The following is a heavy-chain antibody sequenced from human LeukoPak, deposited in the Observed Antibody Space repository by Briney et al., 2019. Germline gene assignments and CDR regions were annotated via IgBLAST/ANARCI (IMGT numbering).Heavy chain of an antibody. D-gene: IGHD4-23*01. CDR3: ARDVSPMRADTTGGNIWLDAFDM. J-gene: IGHJ3*02. CDR2: IKQDGSKK. CDR1: EFTFSNYW. Sequence: GGSLRLSCAASEFTFSNYWMTWVRQAPGKGLEWVANIKQDGSKKHYLDSVEGRFTISRDDAKNSVYLQMYSLRAEDTAVYYCARDVSPMRADTTGGNIWLDAFDMWGQGTMVIVSS. V-gene: IGHV3-7*01.